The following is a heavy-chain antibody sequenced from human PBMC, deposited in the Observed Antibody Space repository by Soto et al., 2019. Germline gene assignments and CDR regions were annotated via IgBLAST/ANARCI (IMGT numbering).Heavy chain of an antibody. CDR2: IYHRGNT. J-gene: IGHJ4*02. CDR1: VYSISSGFY. CDR3: ARGEVRGLIATGLEY. Sequence: SETLSLTCSVSVYSISSGFYWDWIRQPPGKGLEWIGSIYHRGNTYYNPSHNGRITISLDTSKNQFSLRLTSVTAADTAVYYCARGEVRGLIATGLEYWGQGALVTVSS. V-gene: IGHV4-38-2*02. D-gene: IGHD3-10*01.